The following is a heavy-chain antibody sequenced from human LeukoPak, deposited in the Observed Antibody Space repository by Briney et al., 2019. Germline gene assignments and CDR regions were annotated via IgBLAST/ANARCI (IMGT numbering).Heavy chain of an antibody. CDR3: TRMTTGHDY. V-gene: IGHV4-34*01. CDR1: GVSFNDYY. D-gene: IGHD4-17*01. J-gene: IGHJ4*02. Sequence: SETLSLTCAVSGVSFNDYYWSWVRQTPGKGPEWIGEINHSGYTNDSPSLKSRVTLSIDTSRKQLSLNLRSVTVADTGIYYCTRMTTGHDYWGQGTLVTVSS. CDR2: INHSGYT.